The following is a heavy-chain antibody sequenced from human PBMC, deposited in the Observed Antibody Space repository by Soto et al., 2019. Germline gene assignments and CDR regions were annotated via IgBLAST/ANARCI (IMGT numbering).Heavy chain of an antibody. J-gene: IGHJ4*03. CDR1: GGTFSSYA. V-gene: IGHV1-2*02. CDR2: INPKSGGT. Sequence: ASVKVSCKASGGTFSSYAISWVRQAPGQGFEWMGWINPKSGGTKYPQKFQGRVTMTRDTSLSTVYMTLTRLTSDDTAVYYCARDLAKGGGSAGFDYWGQGTTVTVSS. D-gene: IGHD1-26*01. CDR3: ARDLAKGGGSAGFDY.